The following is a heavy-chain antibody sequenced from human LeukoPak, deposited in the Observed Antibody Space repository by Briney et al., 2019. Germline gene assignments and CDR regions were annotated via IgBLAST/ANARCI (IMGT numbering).Heavy chain of an antibody. CDR2: ISAYNGNT. D-gene: IGHD3-16*02. CDR3: ARDGLRLGELSLSGYNWFDP. CDR1: GYTFTSYG. J-gene: IGHJ5*02. V-gene: IGHV1-18*01. Sequence: ASVKVSCKASGYTFTSYGISWVRQAPGQGLEWMGWISAYNGNTNYAQRLQGRVTMTTGTSTSTAYMELRSLRSDDTAVYYCARDGLRLGELSLSGYNWFDPWGQGTLVTVSS.